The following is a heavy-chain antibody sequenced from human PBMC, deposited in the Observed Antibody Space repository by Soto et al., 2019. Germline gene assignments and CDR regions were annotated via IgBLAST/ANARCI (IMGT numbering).Heavy chain of an antibody. D-gene: IGHD3-3*01. J-gene: IGHJ6*02. CDR1: GYPFPRDS. CDR3: ARASLTIFGAPYGMDV. Sequence: ASVKVSCKASGYPFPRDSIRWVRQAPGQGLEWMGWISGYNGDTEYSKNFQGRLTMTIDTSTTTASMELRSLRSDDTAVYYCARASLTIFGAPYGMDVWGQGTSVTVSS. CDR2: ISGYNGDT. V-gene: IGHV1-18*04.